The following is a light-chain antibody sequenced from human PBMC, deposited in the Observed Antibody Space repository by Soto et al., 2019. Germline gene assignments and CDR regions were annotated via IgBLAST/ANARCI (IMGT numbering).Light chain of an antibody. CDR3: QQLDSHPRT. CDR1: QAIFNS. CDR2: GAS. J-gene: IGKJ2*01. Sequence: DIQLTQSPIFLSASVGDRVTISCRASQAIFNSLSWYQQKPGKAPNLLIFGASTLQSGVPSRFSGSGSGTEFTLIISSLQHEDFATYYCQQLDSHPRTFGQGTKLEIK. V-gene: IGKV1-9*01.